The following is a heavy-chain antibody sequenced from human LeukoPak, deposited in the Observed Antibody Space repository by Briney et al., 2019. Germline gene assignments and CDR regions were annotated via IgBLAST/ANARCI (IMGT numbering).Heavy chain of an antibody. V-gene: IGHV3-48*03. CDR3: ARDSSSSSHKGLDY. CDR1: GFTFSSYE. Sequence: GGSLRLSCATSGFTFSSYEMHWVRQAPGQGLEWVSYISSTGTTIYYGDSVEGRFTISRDNAKNSLSLQMNSLRAEDTAIYYCARDSSSSSHKGLDYWGQGILVTVSS. J-gene: IGHJ4*02. CDR2: ISSTGTTI. D-gene: IGHD6-6*01.